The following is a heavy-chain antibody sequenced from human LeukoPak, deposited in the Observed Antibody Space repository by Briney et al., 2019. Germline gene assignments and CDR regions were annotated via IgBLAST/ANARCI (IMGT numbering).Heavy chain of an antibody. CDR2: ISSNGGST. Sequence: GGSLRLSCAASGFTFSSYAMQWVRQAPGKGLEYVSGISSNGGSTYYANSVKGRLTISRDNSKNTLYLQMGSLRAEDTAVYYCASLAQHRYYYDSSDFRYYFDHWGQGTLVTVSS. CDR1: GFTFSSYA. V-gene: IGHV3-64*01. D-gene: IGHD3-22*01. J-gene: IGHJ4*02. CDR3: ASLAQHRYYYDSSDFRYYFDH.